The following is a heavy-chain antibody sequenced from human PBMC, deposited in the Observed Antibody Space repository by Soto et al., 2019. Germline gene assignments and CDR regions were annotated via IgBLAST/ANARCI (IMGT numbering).Heavy chain of an antibody. CDR3: AYNSQRPSYYGSGSYYSDY. CDR2: IYLDDDK. D-gene: IGHD3-10*01. Sequence: QITLKESGPTLVKPTQTLTLTCTFSGFSLSTSGVGVGWIRQPPGKALQWLALIYLDDDKRYNPSLKSRLTITKAPSKNQVVRTMTNMEPVDTATYYCAYNSQRPSYYGSGSYYSDYWGQGTLVTVSS. V-gene: IGHV2-5*02. J-gene: IGHJ4*02. CDR1: GFSLSTSGVG.